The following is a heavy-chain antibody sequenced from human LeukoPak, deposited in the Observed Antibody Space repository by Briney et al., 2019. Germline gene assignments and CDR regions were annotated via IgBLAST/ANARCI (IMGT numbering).Heavy chain of an antibody. D-gene: IGHD6-19*01. V-gene: IGHV3-7*03. J-gene: IGHJ4*02. CDR1: GFTFSSYW. Sequence: TGGSLRLSCAAPGFTFSSYWMSWVRQAPGKGLEWVANIKQDGSEKYYVDSVKGRFTISRDNAKNSLYLQMNSLRAEDTAVYYCVRNLAVAGTCFDSWGQGTLVTVSS. CDR2: IKQDGSEK. CDR3: VRNLAVAGTCFDS.